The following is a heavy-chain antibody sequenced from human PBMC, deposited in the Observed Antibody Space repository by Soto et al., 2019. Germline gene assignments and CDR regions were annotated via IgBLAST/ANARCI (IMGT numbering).Heavy chain of an antibody. D-gene: IGHD6-19*01. Sequence: QVQLVESGGGLVKPGGSLRLSCAASGFTFSTYYMSWIRQAPGKGLEWVSNISSGGSYTNYADSVKGRFTISRDNAKNSLYLQIHSLRAEDTAVYYCARAVDSSGWYYDFYYYYGMDVWGQGTPVTVSS. CDR3: ARAVDSSGWYYDFYYYYGMDV. CDR2: ISSGGSYT. J-gene: IGHJ6*02. CDR1: GFTFSTYY. V-gene: IGHV3-11*06.